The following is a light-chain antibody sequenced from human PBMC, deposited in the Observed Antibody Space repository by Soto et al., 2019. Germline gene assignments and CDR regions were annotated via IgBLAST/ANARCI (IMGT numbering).Light chain of an antibody. V-gene: IGLV1-40*01. CDR2: DNN. Sequence: QSALTQPPSVSGAPGQRVTISCTGSSSNIGAGYDVHWYQQLPGTAPKVLIYDNNSRPSGVPGRFSGSKSGTSASLAITGLQAEDEADYYCHSYDVSLSGPVFGGGTQLTVL. CDR1: SSNIGAGYD. J-gene: IGLJ2*01. CDR3: HSYDVSLSGPV.